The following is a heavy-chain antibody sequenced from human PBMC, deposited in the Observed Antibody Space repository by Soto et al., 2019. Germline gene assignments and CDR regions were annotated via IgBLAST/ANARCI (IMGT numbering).Heavy chain of an antibody. D-gene: IGHD2-15*01. CDR3: ASRSIGYCSGGSCYSVDIYYYYYMDV. J-gene: IGHJ6*03. CDR2: IYHSGST. V-gene: IGHV4-4*02. Sequence: PSETLSLTCAVSSGSISSSNWWSWVRQPPGKGLEWIGEIYHSGSTNYNPSLKSRVTISVDKSKNQFSLKLSSVTAADTAVYYCASRSIGYCSGGSCYSVDIYYYYYMDVWGQGTTVTVSS. CDR1: SGSISSSNW.